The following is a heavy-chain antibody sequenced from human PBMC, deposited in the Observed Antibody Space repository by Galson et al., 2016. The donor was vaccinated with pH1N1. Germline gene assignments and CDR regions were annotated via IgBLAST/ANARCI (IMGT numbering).Heavy chain of an antibody. CDR3: TRDNYGDYFYDY. Sequence: SLRLSCAASGFNFSSYWMTWVRQAPGKGLEWVANIKQDGSGRYYGNSVKGRFTISRDNAKNSLYLQMNSLRVEDTAVYYCTRDNYGDYFYDYWGQGTLVTASS. V-gene: IGHV3-7*01. D-gene: IGHD4-17*01. J-gene: IGHJ4*02. CDR2: IKQDGSGR. CDR1: GFNFSSYW.